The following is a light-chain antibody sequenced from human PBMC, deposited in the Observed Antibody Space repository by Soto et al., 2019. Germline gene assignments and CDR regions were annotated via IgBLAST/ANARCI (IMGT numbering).Light chain of an antibody. Sequence: ILMTQSPATLSVSPGERATLSCRASPSVSNNLAWYQQKPGQAPRLLIYDASTRATGIPARFSGSGSGTEFTLTISGLQSEDFAVYYCKQYNNWPPWTFGQGTKVEIK. CDR1: PSVSNN. J-gene: IGKJ1*01. V-gene: IGKV3-15*01. CDR3: KQYNNWPPWT. CDR2: DAS.